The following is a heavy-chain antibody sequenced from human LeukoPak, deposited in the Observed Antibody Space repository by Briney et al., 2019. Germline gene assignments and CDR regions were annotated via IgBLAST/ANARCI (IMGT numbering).Heavy chain of an antibody. J-gene: IGHJ4*02. CDR2: ISAYNGNT. V-gene: IGHV1-18*01. Sequence: ASVKVSCKASGYTFTSYGISWVRQAPGQGLEWMGWISAYNGNTNYAQKLQGRVTMTTDTSTSTAYMELRSLRSDDTAVYYCARDGAVAGTEVGPDFDYWGQGTLVTVSS. CDR1: GYTFTSYG. D-gene: IGHD6-19*01. CDR3: ARDGAVAGTEVGPDFDY.